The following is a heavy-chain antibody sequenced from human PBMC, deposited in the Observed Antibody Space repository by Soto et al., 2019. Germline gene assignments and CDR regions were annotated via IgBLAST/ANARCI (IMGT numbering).Heavy chain of an antibody. CDR1: GGSISSYY. V-gene: IGHV4-59*01. CDR3: ARMGGSGFNWFDP. D-gene: IGHD3-10*01. CDR2: IYYSGST. Sequence: SETLSLTCTVSGGSISSYYWSWIRQPPGKGLEWIGYIYYSGSTNYNPSLKSRVTISVDTSKNQFSLKLSSVTAADTAVYYCARMGGSGFNWFDPWGQGTLVTVSS. J-gene: IGHJ5*02.